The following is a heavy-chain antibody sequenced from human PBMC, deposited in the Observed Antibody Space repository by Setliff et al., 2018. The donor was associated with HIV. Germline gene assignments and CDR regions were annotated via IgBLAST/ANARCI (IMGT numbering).Heavy chain of an antibody. CDR3: ARDQSSSWTTGLDY. Sequence: GGSLRLSCAASGFSFRTYWMSWVRQAPGKGLEWVANMKYDGTEIYYADSVKGRFTISRDNAKNSLYLQMNSLRAEDTALYYCARDQSSSWTTGLDYWGQGALVTVSS. J-gene: IGHJ4*02. CDR2: MKYDGTEI. D-gene: IGHD6-13*01. V-gene: IGHV3-7*03. CDR1: GFSFRTYW.